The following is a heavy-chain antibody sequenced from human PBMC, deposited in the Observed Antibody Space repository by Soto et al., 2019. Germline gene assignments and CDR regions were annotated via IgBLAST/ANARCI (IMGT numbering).Heavy chain of an antibody. Sequence: TLALPTAISGASFSPYHWSWIRQSPGKGLEWIGEVNLSGNTYYNPSFKTRVTLSVDASKNQFSLKIGSLTAADTAIYYCERRFTFYNYHWDKSTDCGQRALVTVS. CDR3: ERRFTFYNYHWDKSTD. J-gene: IGHJ1*01. V-gene: IGHV4-34*01. D-gene: IGHD1-1*01. CDR2: VNLSGNT. CDR1: GASFSPYH.